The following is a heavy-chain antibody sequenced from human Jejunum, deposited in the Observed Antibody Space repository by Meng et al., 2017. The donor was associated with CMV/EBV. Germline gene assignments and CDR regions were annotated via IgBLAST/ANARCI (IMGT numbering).Heavy chain of an antibody. V-gene: IGHV3-30*03. CDR3: TRENDYYNYFDF. Sequence: SGFTFRNYPMHWVRQAPGKGLQWVAGISYDGDNKYYTDSVMGRFTISRDDSRNTLFLQMNGLRGEDTAIYYCTRENDYYNYFDFWGRGTQVTVSS. J-gene: IGHJ4*02. D-gene: IGHD1-26*01. CDR2: ISYDGDNK. CDR1: GFTFRNYP.